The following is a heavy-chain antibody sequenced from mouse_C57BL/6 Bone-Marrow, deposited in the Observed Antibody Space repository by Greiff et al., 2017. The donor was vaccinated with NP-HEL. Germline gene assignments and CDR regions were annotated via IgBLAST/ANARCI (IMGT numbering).Heavy chain of an antibody. J-gene: IGHJ4*01. V-gene: IGHV3-6*01. D-gene: IGHD3-2*02. CDR3: ARGSSGYVDYAMDY. Sequence: VQLKESGPGLVKPSQSLSLTCSVTGYSITSGYYWNWIRQFPGNKLEWMGYISYDGSNNYNPSLKNRISITRDTSKNQFFLKLNSVTTEDTATYYCARGSSGYVDYAMDYWGQGTSVTVSS. CDR1: GYSITSGYY. CDR2: ISYDGSN.